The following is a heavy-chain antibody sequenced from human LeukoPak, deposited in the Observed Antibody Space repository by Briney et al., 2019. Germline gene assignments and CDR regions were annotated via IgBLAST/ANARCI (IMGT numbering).Heavy chain of an antibody. CDR2: IYYSGST. D-gene: IGHD2-15*01. Sequence: SETLSLTCTVSGGSISSSSYYWGWIRQPPGKGLEWIGSIYYSGSTYYNPSLKSRVTISVDTSKNQFSLKLSSVTAAATAVYYCASVGGDCSGGSCYSFRYFDYWGQGTLVTVSS. CDR3: ASVGGDCSGGSCYSFRYFDY. V-gene: IGHV4-39*07. J-gene: IGHJ4*02. CDR1: GGSISSSSYY.